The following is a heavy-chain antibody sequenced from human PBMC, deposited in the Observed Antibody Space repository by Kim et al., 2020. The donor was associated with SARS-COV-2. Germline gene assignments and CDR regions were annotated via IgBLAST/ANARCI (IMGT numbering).Heavy chain of an antibody. V-gene: IGHV3-23*01. Sequence: GGSLRLSCAASGFTFSSYAMNWVRQAPGKGLEWVSAISGSGGSTYFADSVKGRFTISRDNSKNTLYLQMNSLRAEDTAVYYCAKDQGYDYVWGSYRSSFDNWGQGTRVTVSS. J-gene: IGHJ4*02. CDR3: AKDQGYDYVWGSYRSSFDN. D-gene: IGHD3-16*02. CDR2: ISGSGGST. CDR1: GFTFSSYA.